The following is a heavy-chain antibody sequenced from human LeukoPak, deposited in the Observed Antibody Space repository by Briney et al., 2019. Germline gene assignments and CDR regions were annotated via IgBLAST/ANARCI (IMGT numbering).Heavy chain of an antibody. CDR1: GGSFSGYY. D-gene: IGHD3-10*01. CDR2: INHSGST. CDR3: ARGRLLWFGELGFDY. J-gene: IGHJ4*02. Sequence: SETLSLTGAVYGGSFSGYYWSWIRQPPGKGLEWIGEINHSGSTNYNPSLKSRVTISVDTSKNQFSLKLSSVTAADTAVYYCARGRLLWFGELGFDYWGQGTLVTVSS. V-gene: IGHV4-34*01.